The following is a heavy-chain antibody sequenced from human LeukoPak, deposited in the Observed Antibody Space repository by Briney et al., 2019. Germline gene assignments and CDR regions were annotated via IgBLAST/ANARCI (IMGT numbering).Heavy chain of an antibody. CDR1: GGSISRSRCY. V-gene: IGHV4-39*01. Sequence: PSETLSLTCSVSGGSISRSRCYWGWSRQPPGKGLEWIGSIYYKGDTYYNPSLKSRLTISVDTSKNQFSLKLTSVTAADTAVYYCAIVGCSGSDYFTDYWGQGTLVTVSS. CDR2: IYYKGDT. CDR3: AIVGCSGSDYFTDY. J-gene: IGHJ4*02. D-gene: IGHD5-12*01.